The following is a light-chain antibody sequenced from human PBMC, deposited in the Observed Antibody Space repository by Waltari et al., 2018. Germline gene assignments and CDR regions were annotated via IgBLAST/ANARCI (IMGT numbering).Light chain of an antibody. CDR3: AAWDDNLTGPL. V-gene: IGLV1-47*01. Sequence: SVLTQPPSASGTPGQTVTIPCSGSSSNIGGNFVYWYQQLPGMAPQPLIYKNNQRPSGVPARFAGSKSGTSASLAISGLRSDDEAEYYCAAWDDNLTGPLFGGGTKVTVL. CDR2: KNN. CDR1: SSNIGGNF. J-gene: IGLJ3*02.